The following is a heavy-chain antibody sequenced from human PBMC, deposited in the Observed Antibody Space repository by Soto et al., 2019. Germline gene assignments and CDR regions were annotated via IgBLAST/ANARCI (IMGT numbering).Heavy chain of an antibody. CDR2: IIPIFGTA. CDR1: GGTFSSYA. J-gene: IGHJ4*02. Sequence: QVQLVQSGAEVQKPGSSVKVSCKASGGTFSSYAISWVRQAPGQGLEWMGGIIPIFGTANYAQKFQGRVTLPGDEATSTAYMELRSLRSEDTAVYYGASDAQLRYDSSGNYGYWGQGTLVTVSS. CDR3: ASDAQLRYDSSGNYGY. D-gene: IGHD3-22*01. V-gene: IGHV1-69*01.